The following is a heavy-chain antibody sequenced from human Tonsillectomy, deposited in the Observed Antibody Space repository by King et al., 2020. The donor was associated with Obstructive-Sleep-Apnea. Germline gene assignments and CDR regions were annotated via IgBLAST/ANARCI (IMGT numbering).Heavy chain of an antibody. CDR3: AREARGNYDFDY. CDR2: IYTSGST. CDR1: GGSISSYY. Sequence: QLQESGPGLVKPSETLSLTCTVSGGSISSYYWSWIRQPAGKGLEWIGRIYTSGSTYYNPSLTSRVTMSVDTSKNRFSLRLSSVTAADTAVYFCAREARGNYDFDYWGQGTLVTVSS. D-gene: IGHD1-26*01. V-gene: IGHV4-4*07. J-gene: IGHJ4*02.